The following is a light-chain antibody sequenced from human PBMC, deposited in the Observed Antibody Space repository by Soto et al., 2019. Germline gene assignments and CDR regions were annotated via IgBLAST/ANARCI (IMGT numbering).Light chain of an antibody. Sequence: EIVLTQSPATLSLSPGERATLSCRTSQSVSNYFAWYQQKPGRAPRLLIYDASNRATGIPARFIGSGSGTDFTLTISSLEPEDFAVDYGQQRSNWPITCGQGTRLEIK. CDR3: QQRSNWPIT. CDR2: DAS. CDR1: QSVSNY. V-gene: IGKV3-11*01. J-gene: IGKJ5*01.